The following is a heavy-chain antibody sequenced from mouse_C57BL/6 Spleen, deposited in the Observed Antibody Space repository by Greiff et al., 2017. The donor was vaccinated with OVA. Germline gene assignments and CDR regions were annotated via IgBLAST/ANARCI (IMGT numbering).Heavy chain of an antibody. CDR2: IYPGSGST. CDR3: AIEDYGSVYYAMDY. D-gene: IGHD1-1*01. CDR1: GYTFTSYW. Sequence: QVQLQQPGAELVKPGASVKMSCKASGYTFTSYWITWVKQRPGQGLEWIGDIYPGSGSTNYNAKFKSTATLPVDTSSSTAYMQLSSLTSEDSAVYYCAIEDYGSVYYAMDYWGQGTSVTVSS. J-gene: IGHJ4*01. V-gene: IGHV1-55*01.